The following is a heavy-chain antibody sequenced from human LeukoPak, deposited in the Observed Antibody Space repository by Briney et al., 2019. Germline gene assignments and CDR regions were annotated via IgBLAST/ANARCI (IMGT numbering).Heavy chain of an antibody. J-gene: IGHJ4*02. V-gene: IGHV3-23*01. CDR3: AKDHRSEYYFDY. CDR1: GFTFSSYA. CDR2: ISGSGGST. Sequence: GGSLRLSCAASGFTFSSYAMSWVRQAPGRGLEWVSAISGSGGSTYYADSVKGRFTISRDNSKNTLYLQMNSLRAEDTAVYYCAKDHRSEYYFDYWGQGTLVTVSS.